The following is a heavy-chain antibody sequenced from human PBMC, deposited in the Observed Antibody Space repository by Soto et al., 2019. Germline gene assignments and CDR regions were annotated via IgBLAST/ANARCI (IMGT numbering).Heavy chain of an antibody. CDR3: AKNVVVVPTALAYYFDY. CDR1: GFTFSNYS. V-gene: IGHV3-23*01. D-gene: IGHD2-2*01. Sequence: PGGSLRLCCAASGFTFSNYSMSWVRQAPGKGLEWVSTISGNGGGTYYADSVKGRFTISRDNSKNTLYLRMNSLRAEDTAVYYCAKNVVVVPTALAYYFDYWGQGTLVTVSS. CDR2: ISGNGGGT. J-gene: IGHJ4*02.